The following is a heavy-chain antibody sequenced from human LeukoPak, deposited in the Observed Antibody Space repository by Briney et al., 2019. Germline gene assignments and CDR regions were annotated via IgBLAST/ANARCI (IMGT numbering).Heavy chain of an antibody. V-gene: IGHV1-69*04. CDR2: IIPILGIA. CDR1: GGTFSSYA. CDR3: ASDMTIFGVVIIEDYYYGMDV. D-gene: IGHD3-3*01. Sequence: SVKVSCKASGGTFSSYAISWVRQAPGQGLEWMGRIIPILGIANYAQKFQGRVTITADKSTSTAYMEPSSLRSEDTAVYYCASDMTIFGVVIIEDYYYGMDVWGQGTTVTVSS. J-gene: IGHJ6*02.